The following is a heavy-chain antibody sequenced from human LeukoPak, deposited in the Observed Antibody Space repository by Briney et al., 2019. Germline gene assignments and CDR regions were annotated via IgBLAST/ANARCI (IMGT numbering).Heavy chain of an antibody. CDR3: AICRDGYNNNH. J-gene: IGHJ5*02. CDR1: GFSFSLFG. Sequence: GGSLRLSCGASGFSFSLFGMHWVRQAPGKGLEWVTFIGSDGSAQYYADSVKGRFTVSRDNSKKTLYLEMNSLRVEVTAIYYCAICRDGYNNNHWGQGTLVTVSS. V-gene: IGHV3-30*02. D-gene: IGHD5-24*01. CDR2: IGSDGSAQ.